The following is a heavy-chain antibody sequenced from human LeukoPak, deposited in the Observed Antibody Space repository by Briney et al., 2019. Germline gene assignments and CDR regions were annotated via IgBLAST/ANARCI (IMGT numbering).Heavy chain of an antibody. J-gene: IGHJ4*02. Sequence: GGSLRLSCAASGFTFSNSAMSWVRQAPGKGLEWVSAITASGDTTYYADSVRGRFTISRDNSKNTLYLQMSGLRAEDTAVYYCAKGPSTWDFWGQGTLVTVSS. CDR2: ITASGDTT. CDR1: GFTFSNSA. V-gene: IGHV3-23*01. CDR3: AKGPSTWDF.